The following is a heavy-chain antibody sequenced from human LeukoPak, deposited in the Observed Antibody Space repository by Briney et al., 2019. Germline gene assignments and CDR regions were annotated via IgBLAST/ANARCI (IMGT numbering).Heavy chain of an antibody. D-gene: IGHD4-17*01. CDR1: GGSITSYY. CDR3: ARGPTRHYFDY. CDR2: IYYSGRT. J-gene: IGHJ4*02. Sequence: SETLSLTCTVSGGSITSYYWSWIRQPPGKGLEYIGYIYYSGRTNYNPSLKSRVTMSVDASKNQFSLNLISVTAADTAVYYCARGPTRHYFDYWGQGTLVTVSS. V-gene: IGHV4-59*01.